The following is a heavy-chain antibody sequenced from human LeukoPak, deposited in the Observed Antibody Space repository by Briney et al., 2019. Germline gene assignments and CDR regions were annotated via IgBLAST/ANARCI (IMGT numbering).Heavy chain of an antibody. CDR1: GYTFTGYY. J-gene: IGHJ4*02. CDR3: AIGYSGSRRWGDFDY. V-gene: IGHV1-2*06. CDR2: INPNSGGT. D-gene: IGHD1-26*01. Sequence: ASVKVSCKASGYTFTGYYMHWVRQAPGQGLEWMGRINPNSGGTNYAQKFQGRVTMTRDTSISTAYMELSRLRSDDTAVYYCAIGYSGSRRWGDFDYWGQGTLVTVSS.